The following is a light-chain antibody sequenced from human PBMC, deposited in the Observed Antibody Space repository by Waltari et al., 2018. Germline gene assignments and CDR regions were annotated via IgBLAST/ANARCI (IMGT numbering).Light chain of an antibody. J-gene: IGKJ5*01. CDR1: QSVRTS. CDR2: DAS. Sequence: IVLTQSPATLSLSPGERDTLSCRASQSVRTSLAWYQQKPGQAPRLLSYDASNRAAGIPARFTGSGSGTDFTLTISSLEPEEFGVYYCQQRSTWPPITFGQGTRLEIK. V-gene: IGKV3-11*01. CDR3: QQRSTWPPIT.